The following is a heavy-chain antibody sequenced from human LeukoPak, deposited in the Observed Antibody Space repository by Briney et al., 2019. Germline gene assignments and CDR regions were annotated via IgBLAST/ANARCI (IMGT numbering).Heavy chain of an antibody. CDR1: GFTFSSYS. CDR2: ISSSSSTI. Sequence: GGSLRLSCAASGFTFSSYSMNWVRQAPGKGLEWVSYISSSSSTIYYADSVKGRFTISRDNAKNSLYLQMNSLRDEDTAVYYCAGGTNLGVVNLYYFDYWGQGTLVTVPS. J-gene: IGHJ4*02. D-gene: IGHD3-3*01. V-gene: IGHV3-48*02. CDR3: AGGTNLGVVNLYYFDY.